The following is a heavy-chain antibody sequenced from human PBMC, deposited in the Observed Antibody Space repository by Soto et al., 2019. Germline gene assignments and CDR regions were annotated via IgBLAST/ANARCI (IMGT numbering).Heavy chain of an antibody. CDR1: GFTFSSYA. J-gene: IGHJ4*02. Sequence: GGSLRLSCAASGFTFSSYAMSWVRQAPGKGLEWVSAISGSGGSTYYADSVKGRFTISRDNSKNTLYLQMNSLRAEDTAVYYCAKGRSAYYDFWSGLRIDYWGQGTLVTVSS. CDR3: AKGRSAYYDFWSGLRIDY. V-gene: IGHV3-23*01. D-gene: IGHD3-3*01. CDR2: ISGSGGST.